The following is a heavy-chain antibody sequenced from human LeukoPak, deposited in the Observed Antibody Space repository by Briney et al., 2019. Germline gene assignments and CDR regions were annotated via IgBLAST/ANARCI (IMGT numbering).Heavy chain of an antibody. V-gene: IGHV3-53*01. CDR3: ARLMNTAMALDAFDI. J-gene: IGHJ3*02. CDR2: IYSGGTT. Sequence: GGSLRLSCAASGFTVSSNYMSWVRQAPGKGLEWVSLIYSGGTTYYAESVKGRFTISRDNSKNTLYLQMNSLRAEDTAVYYCARLMNTAMALDAFDIWGQGTMVTVSS. CDR1: GFTVSSNY. D-gene: IGHD5-18*01.